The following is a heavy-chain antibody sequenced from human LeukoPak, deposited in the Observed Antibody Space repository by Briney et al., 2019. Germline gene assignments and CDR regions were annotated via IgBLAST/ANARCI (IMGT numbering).Heavy chain of an antibody. CDR3: AKDDAWLRFGE. J-gene: IGHJ4*02. D-gene: IGHD3-10*01. CDR1: EFTFSSYS. CDR2: ISSSSSYI. V-gene: IGHV3-21*01. Sequence: GGSLRLSCAASEFTFSSYSMNWVRQAPGKGLEWVSPISSSSSYIYYADSVKGRFTISRDNSKNTVYLQVISLTAEDTAVYYCAKDDAWLRFGEWSQGTLVTVSS.